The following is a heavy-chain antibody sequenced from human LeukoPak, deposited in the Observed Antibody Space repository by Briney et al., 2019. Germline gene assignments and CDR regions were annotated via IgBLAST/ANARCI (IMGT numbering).Heavy chain of an antibody. V-gene: IGHV3-48*03. D-gene: IGHD2-21*02. Sequence: GGSLRLSCAASGFTFSSYEMNWVRQAPGKGLEWVSYISSSGSTIYYADSVKGRFTISRDNAKNSLYLQVNSLRAEDTAVYYCVREAIVVVTANYFDYWGQGTLVTVSS. CDR1: GFTFSSYE. CDR2: ISSSGSTI. J-gene: IGHJ4*02. CDR3: VREAIVVVTANYFDY.